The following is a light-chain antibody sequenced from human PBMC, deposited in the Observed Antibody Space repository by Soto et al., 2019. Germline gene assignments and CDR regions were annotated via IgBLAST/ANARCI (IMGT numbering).Light chain of an antibody. CDR1: QSVSES. CDR2: DVS. CDR3: QQLRSYPIT. V-gene: IGKV3-11*01. J-gene: IGKJ1*01. Sequence: VMPLYAGTLCLSPGERATLSCRASQSVSESLAWYQQKPGQAPRLLIYDVSYRATGIPVRFSGSGSGTEFTLTINSLQPEDFATYYCQQLRSYPITVGQGTKV.